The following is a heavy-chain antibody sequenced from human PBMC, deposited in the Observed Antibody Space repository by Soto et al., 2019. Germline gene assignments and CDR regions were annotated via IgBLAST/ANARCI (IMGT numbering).Heavy chain of an antibody. V-gene: IGHV3-30*18. Sequence: QVQLVESGGAVVQPGRSLRLSCGASGFIFSEYGMHWVRQAPGKGLEWVAVISNDGQSEYYRASVKGRFSVSREWPRNTVYLQRNSLRAEDTAVYYCAKEGPGGGRHFYYGMDVWGQGTTVTVSS. D-gene: IGHD1-26*01. J-gene: IGHJ6*02. CDR1: GFIFSEYG. CDR2: ISNDGQSE. CDR3: AKEGPGGGRHFYYGMDV.